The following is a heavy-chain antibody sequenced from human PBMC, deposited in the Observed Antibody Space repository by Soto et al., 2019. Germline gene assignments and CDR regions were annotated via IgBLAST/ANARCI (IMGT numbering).Heavy chain of an antibody. Sequence: QVQLVQSGAEVKKPGSSVKVSCKASGGTFSSYTISWVRQAPGQGLEWMGRIIPILGIANYAQKFQGRVTITADKSTSTDYMELSSLRSEDTAVYYCARRIAAADPSTYGMDVWGQGTTVTVSS. CDR1: GGTFSSYT. V-gene: IGHV1-69*02. J-gene: IGHJ6*02. D-gene: IGHD6-13*01. CDR3: ARRIAAADPSTYGMDV. CDR2: IIPILGIA.